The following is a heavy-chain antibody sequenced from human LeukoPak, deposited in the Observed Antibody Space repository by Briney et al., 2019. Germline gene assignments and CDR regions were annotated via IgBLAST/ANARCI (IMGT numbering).Heavy chain of an antibody. D-gene: IGHD5-12*01. CDR2: ISYDGSNK. Sequence: PGRSLRLSCAASGFTFNSYSLHWVRQAPGKGLEWVAVISYDGSNKYYADSVKGRFTISRDNAKNSLYLQMNSLRAEDTAVYYCARGDIVATIYYWGQGTLVTVSS. CDR1: GFTFNSYS. CDR3: ARGDIVATIYY. V-gene: IGHV3-30*04. J-gene: IGHJ4*02.